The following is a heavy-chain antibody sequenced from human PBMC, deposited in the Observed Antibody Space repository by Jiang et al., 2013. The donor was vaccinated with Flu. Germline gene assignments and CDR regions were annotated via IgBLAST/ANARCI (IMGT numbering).Heavy chain of an antibody. J-gene: IGHJ6*02. Sequence: SGAEVKKPGASVKASCKASGYTFTSYYMHWVRQAPGQGLEWMGIINPSGGSTSYAQKFQGRVTMTRDTSTSTVYMELSSLRSEDTAVYYCARESVEVQVPAAIDYYYYGMDVWGPRDHGHRLL. D-gene: IGHD2-2*01. CDR3: ARESVEVQVPAAIDYYYYGMDV. CDR2: INPSGGST. V-gene: IGHV1-46*03. CDR1: GYTFTSYY.